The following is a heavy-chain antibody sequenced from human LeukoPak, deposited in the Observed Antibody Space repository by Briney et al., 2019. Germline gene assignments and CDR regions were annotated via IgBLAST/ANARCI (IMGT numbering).Heavy chain of an antibody. Sequence: SGGSLRLSCAASGFTFSSYSMNWVRQAPEKGLEWVSYISSSSSTIYYADSLKGRITSSRDNARRSLFLQMNSLRAEDTAVYYCARRASTERGHSYGLDYWGQGTLVTVSS. CDR1: GFTFSSYS. D-gene: IGHD5-18*01. J-gene: IGHJ4*02. CDR2: ISSSSSTI. V-gene: IGHV3-48*04. CDR3: ARRASTERGHSYGLDY.